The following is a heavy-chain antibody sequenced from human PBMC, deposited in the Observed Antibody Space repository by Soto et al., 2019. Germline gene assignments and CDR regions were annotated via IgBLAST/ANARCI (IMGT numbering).Heavy chain of an antibody. J-gene: IGHJ6*02. CDR3: AKRPGVADYYYGMDV. CDR2: ISYDGDNK. V-gene: IGHV3-30*18. CDR1: GFTFSSYG. Sequence: GGSLRLSCAASGFTFSSYGMHWVRQAPGKGLEWVAVISYDGDNKYYADSVKGRFTISRDNSKNTLYLQMNSLRTEDTAVYYCAKRPGVADYYYGMDVWGQGTTVTVSS. D-gene: IGHD7-27*01.